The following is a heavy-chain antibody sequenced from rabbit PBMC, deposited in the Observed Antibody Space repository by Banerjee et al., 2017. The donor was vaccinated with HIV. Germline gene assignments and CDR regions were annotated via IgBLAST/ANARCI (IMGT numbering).Heavy chain of an antibody. J-gene: IGHJ4*01. V-gene: IGHV1S43*01. CDR2: IVTGSSGST. CDR3: ARVAACAFDL. D-gene: IGHD4-1*01. CDR1: GFSFSSGYD. Sequence: QEQLVESGGGLVQPGGTLTLTCKASGFSFSSGYDMCWVRQAPGKGLELIACIVTGSSGSTWYASWVNGRFTISRSTSLNTVDLKMTSLTAADTATYFCARVAACAFDLWGPGTLVTVS.